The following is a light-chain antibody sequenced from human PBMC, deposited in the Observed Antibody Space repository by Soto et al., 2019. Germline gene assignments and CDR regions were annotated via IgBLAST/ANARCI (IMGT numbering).Light chain of an antibody. J-gene: IGKJ1*01. CDR1: QSINSL. CDR3: LQYYDYRT. CDR2: KAS. V-gene: IGKV1-5*03. Sequence: DIQMSESPSTLSASVGERVTITCRASQSINSLLSWFQQKPVKAPEILIYKASSLESGFPSRFSGSGSGTEFTLTISSLQPDDFATYYCLQYYDYRTFGQGTKVDIK.